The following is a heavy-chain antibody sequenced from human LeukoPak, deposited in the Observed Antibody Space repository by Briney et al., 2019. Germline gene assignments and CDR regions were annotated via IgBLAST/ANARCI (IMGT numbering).Heavy chain of an antibody. CDR3: ARDLSRRGMDV. CDR2: ISSSSSYI. J-gene: IGHJ6*04. CDR1: GFTVSSNH. V-gene: IGHV3-21*01. Sequence: GGSLRLSCAASGFTVSSNHMSWVRQAPGKGLEWVSSISSSSSYIYYADSVKGRFTISRDNAKNSLYLQMNSLRAEDTAVYYCARDLSRRGMDVWGKGTTVTVSS.